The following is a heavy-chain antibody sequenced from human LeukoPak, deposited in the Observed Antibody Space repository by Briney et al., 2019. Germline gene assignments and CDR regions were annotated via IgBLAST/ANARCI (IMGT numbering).Heavy chain of an antibody. D-gene: IGHD2-21*01. V-gene: IGHV4-38-2*02. J-gene: IGHJ4*02. CDR2: ISHSGGT. Sequence: PSETLSLTCTVSGYSISATYYGGWTRQPPGKGLEWIATISHSGGTYYTPSLRSRLTISLDTSKNQFSLKLTSVTAADTAVYYCARVNAPVATFDYWGQGALVTVSS. CDR1: GYSISATYY. CDR3: ARVNAPVATFDY.